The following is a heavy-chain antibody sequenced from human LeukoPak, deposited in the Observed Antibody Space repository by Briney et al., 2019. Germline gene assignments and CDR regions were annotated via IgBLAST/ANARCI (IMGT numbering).Heavy chain of an antibody. CDR1: GGSISSYY. Sequence: SETLSLTCTFSGGSISSYYWSWIRQPPGKGLEWIGYIYYSGSTNYNPSLKSRVTISVDTSKNQFSLKLSSVTAADTAVYYCARGYEGPFDYWGQGTLVTVSS. CDR3: ARGYEGPFDY. CDR2: IYYSGST. J-gene: IGHJ4*02. V-gene: IGHV4-59*01. D-gene: IGHD5-12*01.